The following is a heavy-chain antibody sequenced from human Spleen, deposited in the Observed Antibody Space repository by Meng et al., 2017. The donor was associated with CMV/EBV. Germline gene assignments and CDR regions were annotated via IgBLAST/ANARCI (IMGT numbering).Heavy chain of an antibody. Sequence: GESLKISCAASEFDFSSYKMDWVRQPPGKGLEWVSSISSSSRDINYANSIKGRFTISRDNAKKSVHLQMSGLRGEDTATYYCARDFGSRGMDSWGQGTLVTVSS. D-gene: IGHD3-10*01. CDR2: ISSSSRDI. V-gene: IGHV3-21*01. J-gene: IGHJ4*02. CDR3: ARDFGSRGMDS. CDR1: EFDFSSYK.